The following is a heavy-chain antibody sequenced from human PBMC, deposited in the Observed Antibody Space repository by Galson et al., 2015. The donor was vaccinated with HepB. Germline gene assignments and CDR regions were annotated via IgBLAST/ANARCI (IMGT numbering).Heavy chain of an antibody. Sequence: SLRLSCAASGFTFSSYAMHWVRQAPGKGPEYVSAISSNGGSTYYADSVKGRFTISRDNSKNTLYLQMSSLRAEDTAVYYCVKHLGPKGITAAGQPYFDYWGQGTLVTVSS. V-gene: IGHV3-64D*06. CDR3: VKHLGPKGITAAGQPYFDY. J-gene: IGHJ4*02. D-gene: IGHD6-13*01. CDR1: GFTFSSYA. CDR2: ISSNGGST.